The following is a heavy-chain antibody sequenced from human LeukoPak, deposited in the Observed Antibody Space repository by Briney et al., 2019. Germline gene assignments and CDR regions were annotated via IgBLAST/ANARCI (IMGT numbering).Heavy chain of an antibody. CDR2: ISYDGSNK. CDR3: AKDSVAVTGTGNIDY. Sequence: GGSLRLSCAASRFTFSGYGMSWVRQAPGKGLEWVAVISYDGSNKYYADSVKGRFTISRDNSKNSLYLQMNSLRAEDTALYYCAKDSVAVTGTGNIDYWGQGTLVTVSS. V-gene: IGHV3-30*18. D-gene: IGHD6-19*01. CDR1: RFTFSGYG. J-gene: IGHJ4*02.